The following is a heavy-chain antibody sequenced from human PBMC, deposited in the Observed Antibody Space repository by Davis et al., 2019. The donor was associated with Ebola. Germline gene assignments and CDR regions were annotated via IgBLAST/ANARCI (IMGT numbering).Heavy chain of an antibody. CDR1: GYNFATHW. CDR3: ARQGTTSWDS. D-gene: IGHD2-2*01. CDR2: IFPDDSDA. Sequence: GESLKISCEASGYNFATHWIGWVRQLPGKGLEWMGFIFPDDSDATYSPSFQGQVTFSVDKSIRTAYLHWNSLKASDTATYYCARQGTTSWDSWGQGTLVTVSS. V-gene: IGHV5-51*01. J-gene: IGHJ4*02.